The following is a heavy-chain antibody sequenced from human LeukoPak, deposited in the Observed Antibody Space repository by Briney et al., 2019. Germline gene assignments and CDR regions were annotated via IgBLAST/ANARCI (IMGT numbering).Heavy chain of an antibody. CDR2: ISEDGGST. J-gene: IGHJ4*02. V-gene: IGHV3-43*02. CDR3: AARGYSYALDY. D-gene: IGHD5-18*01. CDR1: GFTFDDYA. Sequence: PGGSLRLSCAASGFTFDDYAMHWVRQAPGKGLEWVSLISEDGGSTYYADSVKGRFTISRDNSKNSLYPQMNSLRTEDTALYYCAARGYSYALDYWGQGTLVTVSS.